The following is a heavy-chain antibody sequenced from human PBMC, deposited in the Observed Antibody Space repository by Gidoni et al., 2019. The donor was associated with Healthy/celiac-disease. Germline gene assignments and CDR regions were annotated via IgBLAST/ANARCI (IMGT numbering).Heavy chain of an antibody. CDR1: GGSISSSSYY. D-gene: IGHD1-7*01. CDR2: IYYSGST. J-gene: IGHJ4*02. CDR3: ARQGRNWNYFTYYFDY. V-gene: IGHV4-39*01. Sequence: QLQLQESGPGLVKPSETLSLTCTVSGGSISSSSYYWGWIRQPPGKGLDWIGSIYYSGSTYYNPSLKSRVTISVDTSKNQFSMKLSSVTAADTAVYYCARQGRNWNYFTYYFDYWGQGPLVTVSS.